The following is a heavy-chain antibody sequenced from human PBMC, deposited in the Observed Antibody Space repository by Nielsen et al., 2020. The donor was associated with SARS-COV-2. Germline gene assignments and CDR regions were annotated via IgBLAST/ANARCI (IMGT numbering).Heavy chain of an antibody. CDR3: ARLGKKGSYRNFDY. Sequence: WIRQPPGKGLEWIGIIYYSGSTYYNPSLKSRVTISVDTSKNQFSLKLSSVTAADTAVYYCARLGKKGSYRNFDYWGQGTLVTVSS. V-gene: IGHV4-39*01. J-gene: IGHJ4*02. CDR2: IYYSGST. D-gene: IGHD1-26*01.